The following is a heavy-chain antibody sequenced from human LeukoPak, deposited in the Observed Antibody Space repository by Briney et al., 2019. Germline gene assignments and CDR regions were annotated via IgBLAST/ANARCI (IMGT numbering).Heavy chain of an antibody. Sequence: SETLSLTCTVSGGSISSGDYYWSWTRQPPGKGLKWIGYIYYSGSTYYNPSLKSRVTISVDTSKNQFSLKLSSVTAADTAVYYCARDRGYSYGPFDYWGQGTLVTVSS. D-gene: IGHD5-18*01. CDR1: GGSISSGDYY. CDR2: IYYSGST. J-gene: IGHJ4*02. V-gene: IGHV4-30-4*01. CDR3: ARDRGYSYGPFDY.